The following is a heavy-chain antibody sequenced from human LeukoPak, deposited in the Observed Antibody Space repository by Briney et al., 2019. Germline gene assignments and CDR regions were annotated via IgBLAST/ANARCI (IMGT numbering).Heavy chain of an antibody. CDR2: IYSGGAT. Sequence: PGGSLRLSCAASGFTVSSHYMNWVRQAPGKGLEWVSIIYSGGATYYADSVKGRFTISRDKSKNTLYLQMNSLRAEDTAVYYCARGYDSGGYYYYFDYWGQGTLVTVSS. D-gene: IGHD3-22*01. CDR3: ARGYDSGGYYYYFDY. CDR1: GFTVSSHY. V-gene: IGHV3-66*01. J-gene: IGHJ4*02.